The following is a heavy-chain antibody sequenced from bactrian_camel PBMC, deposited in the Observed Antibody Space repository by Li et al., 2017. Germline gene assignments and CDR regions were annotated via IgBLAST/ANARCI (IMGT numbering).Heavy chain of an antibody. CDR1: GYRYANYC. D-gene: IGHD2*01. J-gene: IGHJ6*01. Sequence: VQLVESGGGSVQAGGSLRLSCAASGYRYANYCMGWFRQAPGKEREGVAAIFTGDGSTYYVNSVKGRFTISHENANNTVYLQMNSLKPEDTAMYYCAARGPYCYTKLSVRDFTYWGQGTQVTVS. CDR2: IFTGDGST. V-gene: IGHV3S40*01. CDR3: AARGPYCYTKLSVRDFTY.